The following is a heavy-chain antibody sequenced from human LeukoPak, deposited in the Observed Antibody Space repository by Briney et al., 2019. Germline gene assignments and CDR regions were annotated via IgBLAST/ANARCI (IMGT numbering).Heavy chain of an antibody. CDR3: AKGLSRPYGSGWYSLDY. V-gene: IGHV3-23*01. D-gene: IGHD6-19*01. CDR2: ISGSGGST. Sequence: GGSLRLSCAASGFTFSSYAMSWVRQAPGKGLEWVSAISGSGGSTYYADSVKGRFTISRDNSKNTLYLQMNSLRAEDTAVYYCAKGLSRPYGSGWYSLDYWGQGTLVTVSS. CDR1: GFTFSSYA. J-gene: IGHJ4*02.